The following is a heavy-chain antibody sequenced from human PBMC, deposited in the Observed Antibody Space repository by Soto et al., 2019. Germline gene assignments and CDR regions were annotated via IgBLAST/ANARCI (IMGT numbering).Heavy chain of an antibody. CDR1: GFTFSSYA. Sequence: GGSLRLSCAASGFTFSSYAMSWVRQAPGKGLEWVGRIKSKTDGGTTDYAAPVKGRFTISRDDSKNTLYLQMNSLKTEDTAVYYCTTEKYYGSGSYSYDAFDIWGQGTMVTVSS. CDR2: IKSKTDGGTT. CDR3: TTEKYYGSGSYSYDAFDI. D-gene: IGHD3-10*01. V-gene: IGHV3-15*01. J-gene: IGHJ3*02.